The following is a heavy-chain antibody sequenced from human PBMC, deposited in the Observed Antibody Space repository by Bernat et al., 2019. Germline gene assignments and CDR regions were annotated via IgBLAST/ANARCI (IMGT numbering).Heavy chain of an antibody. CDR1: GFTFSTYN. CDR3: ARDRGTYYYYGMDV. J-gene: IGHJ6*02. CDR2: ISSSSSSY. V-gene: IGHV3-21*01. Sequence: EVQLVESGGGLVKPGGSLRLSCAASGFTFSTYNMNWVRQAPGKGLEWVSSISSSSSSYKYADSVKGRFTISRDNAKNSLYLQMDSLRAEDTAVYYCARDRGTYYYYGMDVWGQGTTVTVSS. D-gene: IGHD3-10*01.